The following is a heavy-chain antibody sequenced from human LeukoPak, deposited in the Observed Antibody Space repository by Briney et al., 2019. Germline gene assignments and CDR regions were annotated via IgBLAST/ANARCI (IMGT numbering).Heavy chain of an antibody. V-gene: IGHV3-11*06. J-gene: IGHJ4*02. CDR3: ARVTLYGESALDY. D-gene: IGHD4-17*01. CDR1: GXTFSDHY. Sequence: GGSLRLSCAASGXTFSDHYVSWIRQAPGKGLEWVSYISGSSHYTNTADSVKGRFTISRDNATNSLYLQMNSLRTEDTAVYYCARVTLYGESALDYWGQGTLVTVSS. CDR2: ISGSSHYT.